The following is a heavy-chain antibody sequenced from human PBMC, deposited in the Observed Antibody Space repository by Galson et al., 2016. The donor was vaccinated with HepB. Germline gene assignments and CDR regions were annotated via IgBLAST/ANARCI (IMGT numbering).Heavy chain of an antibody. J-gene: IGHJ6*02. CDR2: LYYTTQT. Sequence: SWIRQPPGKGLDWIGYLYYTTQTNYSPSPKSRVTISVDTSKNQFSLKMTSVTAADTAVYYCARDRVWCSSPKCYGGYFGMDVWGQGTTVTVSS. D-gene: IGHD2-2*01. V-gene: IGHV4-59*01. CDR3: ARDRVWCSSPKCYGGYFGMDV.